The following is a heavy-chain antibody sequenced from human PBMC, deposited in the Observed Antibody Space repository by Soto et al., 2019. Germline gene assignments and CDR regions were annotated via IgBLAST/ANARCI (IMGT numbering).Heavy chain of an antibody. V-gene: IGHV4-59*01. Sequence: SETLSLTCTVSCGSISSYYWSWIRQPPGKGLEWIGYIYYSGSTNYNPSLKSRVTISVDTSKNQFSLKLSSVTAADTAVYFCARESGITGTTSSYWGQGTLVTVSS. CDR3: ARESGITGTTSSY. CDR2: IYYSGST. D-gene: IGHD1-7*01. J-gene: IGHJ4*02. CDR1: CGSISSYY.